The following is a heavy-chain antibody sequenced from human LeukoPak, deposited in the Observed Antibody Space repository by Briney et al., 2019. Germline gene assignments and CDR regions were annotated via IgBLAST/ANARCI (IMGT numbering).Heavy chain of an antibody. CDR1: GFTFSSYA. Sequence: GGSLRLSCAASGFTFSSYAMHWVRQAPGKGLEWVAVISYDGSNKYYADSVKGRFTISRDNSKNTLYLQMNSLRAEDTAVYYCASTPFYYYGSENWGQGTLVTVSS. J-gene: IGHJ4*02. V-gene: IGHV3-30-3*01. CDR2: ISYDGSNK. CDR3: ASTPFYYYGSEN. D-gene: IGHD3-10*01.